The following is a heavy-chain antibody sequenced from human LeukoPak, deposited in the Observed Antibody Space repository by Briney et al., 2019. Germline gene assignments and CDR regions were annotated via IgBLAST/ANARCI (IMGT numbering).Heavy chain of an antibody. CDR1: GFTFGDYA. D-gene: IGHD2-15*01. CDR3: ARGDKFSGDY. CDR2: IHQDGNEK. J-gene: IGHJ4*02. Sequence: GGSLRLSCTASGFTFGDYAMSWVRQAPGKGLEWVANIHQDGNEKYYVDSVKGRFTISRDNAKNSLYLQMNSLRAEDTAVYYCARGDKFSGDYWGQGTLVTVSS. V-gene: IGHV3-7*04.